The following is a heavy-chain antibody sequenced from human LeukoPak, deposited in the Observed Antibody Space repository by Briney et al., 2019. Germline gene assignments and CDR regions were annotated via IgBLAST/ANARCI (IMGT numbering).Heavy chain of an antibody. CDR1: GGTFSSYA. J-gene: IGHJ6*03. V-gene: IGHV1-69*13. CDR2: IIPIFGTA. Sequence: GASVKVSCKASGGTFSSYAISWVRQAPGQGLEWMGGIIPIFGTANYAQKFQGRVTITADESTSTAYMELSSLRSEDTAVYYCARAPVSGSSNLYYYYMDVWGKGTTVTVSS. D-gene: IGHD6-6*01. CDR3: ARAPVSGSSNLYYYYMDV.